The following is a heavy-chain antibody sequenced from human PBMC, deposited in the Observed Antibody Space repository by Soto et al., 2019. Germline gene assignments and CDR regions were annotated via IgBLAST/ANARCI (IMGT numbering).Heavy chain of an antibody. CDR1: GFTFSNAW. J-gene: IGHJ3*02. Sequence: GGSLRLSCAASGFTFSNAWVNWVRQAPGKGLEWVGRIKSKSDGGTTDYAAPVQGRFIVSRDDSKNTLYLQMQSLRTEDTAVYYCATDPFSGSYYGFYIWGQGTMVTVSS. D-gene: IGHD1-26*01. CDR2: IKSKSDGGTT. V-gene: IGHV3-15*01. CDR3: ATDPFSGSYYGFYI.